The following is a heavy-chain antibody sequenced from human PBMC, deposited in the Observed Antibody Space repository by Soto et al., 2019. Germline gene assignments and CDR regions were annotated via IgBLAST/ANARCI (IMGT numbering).Heavy chain of an antibody. CDR3: ARGSCSFASCTLDF. V-gene: IGHV1-18*01. D-gene: IGHD2-2*01. CDR1: GYIFSSFG. CDR2: TNTYNGDT. J-gene: IGHJ4*02. Sequence: HVQLVQSGDEVMKPGASVKVSCKASGYIFSSFGISCVRQVPGQGLEWMGWTNTYNGDTNYAQKFQVRVTMTTDTSKSAAYLELRSLISDDTDVYYCARGSCSFASCTLDFWGQGTLVTVSS.